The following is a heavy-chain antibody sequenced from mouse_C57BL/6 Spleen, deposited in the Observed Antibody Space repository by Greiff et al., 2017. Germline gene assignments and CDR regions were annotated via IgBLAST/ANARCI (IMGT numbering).Heavy chain of an antibody. CDR3: ARGSEDYYGSSYRFAY. CDR1: GFTFSSYA. CDR2: ISDGGSYT. J-gene: IGHJ3*01. Sequence: EVKVVESGGGLVKPGGSLKLSCAASGFTFSSYAMSWVRQTPEKRLEWVATISDGGSYTYYPDNVKGRFTISRDNAKNNLYLQMSHLKSEDTAMYYCARGSEDYYGSSYRFAYWGQGTLVTVSA. D-gene: IGHD1-1*01. V-gene: IGHV5-4*03.